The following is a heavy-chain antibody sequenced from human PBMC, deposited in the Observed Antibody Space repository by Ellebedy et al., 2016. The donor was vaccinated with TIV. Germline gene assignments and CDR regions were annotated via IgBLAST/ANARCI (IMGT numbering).Heavy chain of an antibody. CDR2: IKQDGGEI. CDR3: ARRYFDY. J-gene: IGHJ4*02. V-gene: IGHV3-7*03. CDR1: GFTFSDYW. Sequence: GESLKISCVASGFTFSDYWMSWVRQAPGKGLEWVANIKQDGGEIYYVDSVKGRFTISRDNAKNSLYLQMNGLRAKDTAVYYCARRYFDYWGQGTLVTVSS.